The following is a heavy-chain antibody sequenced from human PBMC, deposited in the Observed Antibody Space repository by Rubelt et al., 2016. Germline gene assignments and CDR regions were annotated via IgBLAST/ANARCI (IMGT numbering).Heavy chain of an antibody. D-gene: IGHD2-15*01. V-gene: IGHV3-21*01. CDR3: AREHRYCSGGSCVAFDI. CDR2: TSGTSSYI. Sequence: EWVSSTSGTSSYIYYADSVKGRFTISRDNAKNSLYLQMNSLRAEDTAVYYCAREHRYCSGGSCVAFDIWGHGTGVTVSS. J-gene: IGHJ3*02.